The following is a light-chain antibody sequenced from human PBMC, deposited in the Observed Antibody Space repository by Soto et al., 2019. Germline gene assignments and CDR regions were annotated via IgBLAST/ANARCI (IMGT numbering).Light chain of an antibody. CDR2: AAS. Sequence: AIRMTQSPSSFSASTGDRVTITCRASQGISSYLAWYQQKPGKAPKLLIYAASTLQSGVPSRFSGCGSGTDFTLTISCLQSEDVATYYCQQYYSYPSITFGQGTRLEIK. J-gene: IGKJ5*01. CDR1: QGISSY. V-gene: IGKV1-8*01. CDR3: QQYYSYPSIT.